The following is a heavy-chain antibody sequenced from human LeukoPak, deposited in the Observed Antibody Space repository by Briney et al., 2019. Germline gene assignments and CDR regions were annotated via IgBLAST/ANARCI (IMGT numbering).Heavy chain of an antibody. CDR2: INPNSGGT. Sequence: GASVKVSCKASGYTFTGYYMHWVRQAPGQGLEWMGRINPNSGGTNYAQTFQGRVTMTRDTSISTAYMELNRLRSDDTAVYYCARGRWYEATCLDYWGQGTLVTVSS. J-gene: IGHJ4*02. CDR1: GYTFTGYY. D-gene: IGHD6-13*01. CDR3: ARGRWYEATCLDY. V-gene: IGHV1-2*06.